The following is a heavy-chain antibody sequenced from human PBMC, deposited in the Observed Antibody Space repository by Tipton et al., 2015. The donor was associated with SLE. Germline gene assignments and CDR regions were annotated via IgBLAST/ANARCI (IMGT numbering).Heavy chain of an antibody. Sequence: TLSLTCTVSGGSISSSSYYWGWIRQPPGKGLEWIGSIYYSGSTYYNPSLKSRVTISVDTSKNQFSLKLSSVTAADTAVYYCVRDPPVGATSYWYFDLWGRGTLVTVSS. CDR1: GGSISSSSYY. CDR3: VRDPPVGATSYWYFDL. CDR2: IYYSGST. J-gene: IGHJ2*01. V-gene: IGHV4-39*07. D-gene: IGHD1-26*01.